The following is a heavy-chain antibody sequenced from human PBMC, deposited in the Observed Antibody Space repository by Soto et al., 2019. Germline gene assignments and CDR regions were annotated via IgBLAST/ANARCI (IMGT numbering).Heavy chain of an antibody. V-gene: IGHV3-48*01. CDR3: ARELGSGWYAGGIDY. D-gene: IGHD6-19*01. Sequence: EVQLVESGGGLVQPGGSLRLSCAASGFTFSSYSMNWVRQAPGKGLEWVSYISSSSSTIYYADCVKGRFTISRHNAKNSLYLQMNSLRAEDTAVYYCARELGSGWYAGGIDYWGQGTLVTVSS. J-gene: IGHJ4*02. CDR1: GFTFSSYS. CDR2: ISSSSSTI.